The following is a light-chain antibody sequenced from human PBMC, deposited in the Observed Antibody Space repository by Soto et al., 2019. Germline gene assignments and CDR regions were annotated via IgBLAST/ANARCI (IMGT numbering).Light chain of an antibody. J-gene: IGKJ4*01. CDR1: RNLLHSNGYYY. V-gene: IGKV2-28*01. CDR3: AQGLATPFT. Sequence: EIVLTQSPLSLPVTXGEPASISCRSSRNLLHSNGYYYLDWYLQKPGQSPQLLIYLRSNRASGVPDRFSRSGSGTDFTLTISRVEAEDVGVYFCAQGLATPFTFGGGTKVESK. CDR2: LRS.